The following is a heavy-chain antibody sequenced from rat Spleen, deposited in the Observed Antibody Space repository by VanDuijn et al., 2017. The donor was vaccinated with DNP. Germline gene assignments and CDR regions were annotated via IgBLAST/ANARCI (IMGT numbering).Heavy chain of an antibody. CDR1: GFTFSAYY. D-gene: IGHD1-10*01. CDR3: ARPIYNNHGGFAY. J-gene: IGHJ3*01. CDR2: IGSDGYAP. Sequence: EVQLVESGGGLVQPGRSLKLSCAASGFTFSAYYMAWVRQAPTKGLEWVAYIGSDGYAPYYGDSVKGRFTISRDNAKSTLYLQMNSLRSEDMATYYCARPIYNNHGGFAYWGQGTLVSVSS. V-gene: IGHV5-22*01.